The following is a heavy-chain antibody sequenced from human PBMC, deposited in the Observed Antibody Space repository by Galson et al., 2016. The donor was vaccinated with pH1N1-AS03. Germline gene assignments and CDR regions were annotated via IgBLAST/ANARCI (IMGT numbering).Heavy chain of an antibody. Sequence: QSGAEVKKPGESLKISCRASAYIFGNYWFAWVRQMPGKGLGWMGIMYPANSDIRYSPSFQGQVTISADTSINTVFLEWNSLRASDTAIYYCARRVSLTGREFDSWGRGTQVTVSS. V-gene: IGHV5-51*01. D-gene: IGHD3-9*01. J-gene: IGHJ5*01. CDR3: ARRVSLTGREFDS. CDR1: AYIFGNYW. CDR2: MYPANSDI.